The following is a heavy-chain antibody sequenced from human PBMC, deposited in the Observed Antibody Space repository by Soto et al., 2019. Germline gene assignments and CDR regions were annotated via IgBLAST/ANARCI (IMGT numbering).Heavy chain of an antibody. D-gene: IGHD2-15*01. Sequence: QVQLVQSGAEVKKPGSSVKVSCKASGGTFSSYAISWVRQAPGQGLEWMGGIIPIFGTANYAQKIQGIVTITAIESTSTAYMELSSLRSEDTAVYYCARESRYCSGGSCYFLPVIDYWGQGTLVTVSS. J-gene: IGHJ4*02. CDR3: ARESRYCSGGSCYFLPVIDY. CDR2: IIPIFGTA. CDR1: GGTFSSYA. V-gene: IGHV1-69*12.